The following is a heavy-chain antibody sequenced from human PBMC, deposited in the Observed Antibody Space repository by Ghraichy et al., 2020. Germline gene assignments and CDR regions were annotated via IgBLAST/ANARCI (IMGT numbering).Heavy chain of an antibody. D-gene: IGHD2/OR15-2a*01. CDR1: GFTFSSYA. CDR3: SKRLTSAKYYFDD. V-gene: IGHV3-23*01. CDR2: ISGTGDST. Sequence: GSLRLSCAASGFTFSSYAMSWVRQAPGKGLEWVSSISGTGDSTSYADSVKGRFIISRDSSKNTLHLQMDSLRAEDTAVYYCSKRLTSAKYYFDDWGQGTLVTVSS. J-gene: IGHJ4*02.